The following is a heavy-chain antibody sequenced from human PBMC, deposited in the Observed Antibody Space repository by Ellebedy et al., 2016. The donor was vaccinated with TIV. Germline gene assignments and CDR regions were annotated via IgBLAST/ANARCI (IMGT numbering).Heavy chain of an antibody. CDR2: LSSDGSEE. CDR3: ARDKYGYGNFDF. V-gene: IGHV3-30*03. Sequence: PGGSLRLSCAASGFTFRSYGLHWVRQAPGKGLEWVALLSSDGSEEYYGDSVKGRFTISRDNSKNTLYLHVTSLRSEDTAFYYCARDKYGYGNFDFWGQGTQVTVSS. D-gene: IGHD5-18*01. J-gene: IGHJ4*02. CDR1: GFTFRSYG.